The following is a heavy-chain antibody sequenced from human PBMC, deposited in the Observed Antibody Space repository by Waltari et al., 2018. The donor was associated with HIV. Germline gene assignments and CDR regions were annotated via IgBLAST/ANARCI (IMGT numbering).Heavy chain of an antibody. CDR2: IYTSGST. Sequence: QVQLQESGPGLVKPSQTLSLTCTVPGGSLSSGRYYWRWTRQPAGKGLEWIGRIYTSGSTNYNPSLKSRVTISVDTSKNQFSLKLSSVTAADTAVYYCARRGIQLWFYAFDIWGQGTMVTVSS. J-gene: IGHJ3*02. CDR3: ARRGIQLWFYAFDI. CDR1: GGSLSSGRYY. V-gene: IGHV4-61*02. D-gene: IGHD5-18*01.